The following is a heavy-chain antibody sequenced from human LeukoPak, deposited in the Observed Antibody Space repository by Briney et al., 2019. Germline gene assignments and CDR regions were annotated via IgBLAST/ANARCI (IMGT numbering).Heavy chain of an antibody. V-gene: IGHV1-69*06. J-gene: IGHJ6*03. CDR3: ARDTQQLCASDYYYYMDV. CDR1: GGTFSSYA. CDR2: IIPTFGTA. Sequence: GASVKVSCKASGGTFSSYAISWVRQAPGQGLEWMGGIIPTFGTANYAQKFQGRVTITADKSTSTAYMELSSLRSEDTAVYYCARDTQQLCASDYYYYMDVWGKGTTVTVSS. D-gene: IGHD6-13*01.